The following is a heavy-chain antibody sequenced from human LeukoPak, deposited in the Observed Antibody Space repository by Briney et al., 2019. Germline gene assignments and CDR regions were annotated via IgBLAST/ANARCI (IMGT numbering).Heavy chain of an antibody. CDR1: GGSFSSHY. V-gene: IGHV4-59*11. J-gene: IGHJ3*02. D-gene: IGHD4-17*01. Sequence: SETLSLTCTVSGGSFSSHYWSWIRQPPGKGLDWIGYISYIGSTNYNPSLKSRVTISVDTSKNQFSLKLSSVTAADTAVYYCARDPTTVTKGLDIWGQGTMVTVSS. CDR2: ISYIGST. CDR3: ARDPTTVTKGLDI.